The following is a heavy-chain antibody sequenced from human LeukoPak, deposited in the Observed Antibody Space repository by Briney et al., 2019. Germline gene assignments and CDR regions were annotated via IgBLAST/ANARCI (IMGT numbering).Heavy chain of an antibody. CDR3: LRGDRRDF. Sequence: GGSLRLSCAASGFNFNTETMNWVRQAPGKGLEWLSSIDSSSSSKFYAHSVRGRFIISRDNARKSLYLQMNSVTAEDAAVYFCLRGDRRDFWGQGTLLVVSS. D-gene: IGHD2-21*02. J-gene: IGHJ4*02. V-gene: IGHV3-21*01. CDR2: IDSSSSSK. CDR1: GFNFNTET.